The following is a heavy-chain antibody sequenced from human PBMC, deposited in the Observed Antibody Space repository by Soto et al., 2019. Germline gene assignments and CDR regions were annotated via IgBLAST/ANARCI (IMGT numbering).Heavy chain of an antibody. CDR2: MHHSGSS. Sequence: QVQLQQSGPGLVEPSGTLSLTCAVSGGSVNSPNWWNWVRQPPETGLEWIGEMHHSGSSNYNTSLKTRLTLSVDKSNNELSMNLNSVTAADTAIYYCGRANSSGSPIDSWGQGILVTVSS. D-gene: IGHD6-19*01. CDR1: GGSVNSPNW. CDR3: GRANSSGSPIDS. J-gene: IGHJ4*02. V-gene: IGHV4-4*02.